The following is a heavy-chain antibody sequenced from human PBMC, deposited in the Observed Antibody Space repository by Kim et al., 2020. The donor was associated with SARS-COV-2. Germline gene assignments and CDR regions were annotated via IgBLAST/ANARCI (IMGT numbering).Heavy chain of an antibody. J-gene: IGHJ4*02. Sequence: GESLKISCKGSGYSFTSYWIGWVRQMPGKGLEWMGIIYPGDSDTRYSPSFQGQVTISADKSISTAYLQWSSLKASDTAMYYCARLGEWLVRRHYFDYWGQGTLVTVSS. V-gene: IGHV5-51*01. CDR1: GYSFTSYW. CDR3: ARLGEWLVRRHYFDY. CDR2: IYPGDSDT. D-gene: IGHD6-19*01.